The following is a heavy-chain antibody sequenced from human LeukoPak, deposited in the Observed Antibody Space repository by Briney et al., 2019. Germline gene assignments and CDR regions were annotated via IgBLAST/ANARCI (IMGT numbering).Heavy chain of an antibody. CDR1: GGSISSGDYY. J-gene: IGHJ5*02. CDR3: ARGPPLDP. V-gene: IGHV4-30-4*01. CDR2: IYYSGST. Sequence: PSETLSLTCTVSGGSISSGDYYWSWLRQPPGKGLEWIGYIYYSGSTYYNPSLKSRVTISVDTSKNQSSLKLSSVTAADTAVYYCARGPPLDPWGQGTLVTVSS.